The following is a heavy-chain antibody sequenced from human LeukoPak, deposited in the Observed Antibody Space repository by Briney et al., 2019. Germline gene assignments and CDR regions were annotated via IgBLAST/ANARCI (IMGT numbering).Heavy chain of an antibody. Sequence: GGSLRLSCAVSGLTFTNAGMRWVRQAPGKGLEWVGRIKSKTDGGTTDYAAPVKGRFTISRDDSKNTLYLQMNSLKTEDTAMYYCLESFLGYWGQGTLVTVSS. CDR1: GLTFTNAG. D-gene: IGHD1-26*01. J-gene: IGHJ4*02. V-gene: IGHV3-15*01. CDR3: LESFLGY. CDR2: IKSKTDGGTT.